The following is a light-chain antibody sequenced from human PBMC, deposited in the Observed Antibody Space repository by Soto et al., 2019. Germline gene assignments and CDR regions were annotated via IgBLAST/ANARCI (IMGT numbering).Light chain of an antibody. V-gene: IGKV3-15*01. J-gene: IGKJ4*01. CDR3: QQYHTWPIT. CDR1: QGVSRK. CDR2: GAS. Sequence: TQSTATLSVAPGAEVTSSCRASQGVSRKLAWYQHKPGQAPRLLISGASTGATGIPARFSGSGSGTEFTLTISSLQSEDCAIYYCQQYHTWPITFGGGTKVDI.